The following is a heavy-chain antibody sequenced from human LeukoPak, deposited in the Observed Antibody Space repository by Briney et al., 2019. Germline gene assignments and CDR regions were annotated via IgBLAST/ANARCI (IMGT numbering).Heavy chain of an antibody. D-gene: IGHD5/OR15-5a*01. CDR3: ARGLRPEDYFDY. J-gene: IGHJ4*02. CDR1: GGSFNGYY. V-gene: IGHV4-59*10. Sequence: SETLSLTCAVYGGSFNGYYWSWIRQPPGKGLEWIGSIYTSGSTNYNPSLKSRVTISVDTSNNQFSLRLSSVTAADTAVYYCARGLRPEDYFDYWGQGTLVTVSS. CDR2: IYTSGST.